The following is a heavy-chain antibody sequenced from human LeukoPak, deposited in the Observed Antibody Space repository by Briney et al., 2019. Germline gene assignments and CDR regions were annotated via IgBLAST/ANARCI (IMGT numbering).Heavy chain of an antibody. CDR2: IKSKTDGGTT. V-gene: IGHV3-15*01. D-gene: IGHD3-9*01. CDR1: GFTFSNAW. CDR3: TTDGAYYDILTGYEDAFDI. J-gene: IGHJ3*02. Sequence: GGSLRLSCAASGFTFSNAWMNWVRQAPGKGLEWVGRIKSKTDGGTTDYAAPVKGRFTISRDDSKNTLYLQMNSLKTEDTAVYYCTTDGAYYDILTGYEDAFDIWGQGTMVTVSS.